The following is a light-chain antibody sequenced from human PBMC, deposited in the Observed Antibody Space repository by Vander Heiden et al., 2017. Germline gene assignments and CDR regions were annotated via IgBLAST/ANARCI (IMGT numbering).Light chain of an antibody. CDR3: LLYHGGARV. Sequence: QTVVTQEPSLTVSPGGTVTLTCASSPGAVTSDYYPNWFQQKPGQAPRALIYSVSNKHSWTPARFSGSLLGGKAALTLSGVEPEDEAEYYCLLYHGGARVFGTGTKVTVL. V-gene: IGLV7-43*01. CDR2: SVS. CDR1: PGAVTSDYY. J-gene: IGLJ1*01.